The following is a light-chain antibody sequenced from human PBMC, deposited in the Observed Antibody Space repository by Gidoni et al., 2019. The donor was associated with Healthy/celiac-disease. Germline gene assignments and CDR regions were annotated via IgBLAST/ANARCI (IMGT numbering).Light chain of an antibody. Sequence: DIQMTQSPSSLSASVGDRVTITCRASQSISSYFNWYQQKPGKAPKLLIYAASSLQSGVPSRFSGIGSGTDFTLTISSLQPEDFATYSCQQSYSTPPLTFGGGTKVEIK. V-gene: IGKV1-39*01. CDR3: QQSYSTPPLT. CDR2: AAS. CDR1: QSISSY. J-gene: IGKJ4*01.